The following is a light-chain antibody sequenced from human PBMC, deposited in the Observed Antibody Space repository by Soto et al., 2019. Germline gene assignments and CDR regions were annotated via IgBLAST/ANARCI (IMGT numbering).Light chain of an antibody. CDR1: SNDVGGYNY. J-gene: IGLJ2*01. CDR3: TSYTVSSAVV. V-gene: IGLV2-14*01. CDR2: EVS. Sequence: QSALTQPASVSGSPGQSITISCTGTSNDVGGYNYVSWYQQHPGKAPKLMIFEVSNRPSGVSNRFSGSKSGNTASLTISGLQPEDEGDYYCTSYTVSSAVVFGGGTKLTVL.